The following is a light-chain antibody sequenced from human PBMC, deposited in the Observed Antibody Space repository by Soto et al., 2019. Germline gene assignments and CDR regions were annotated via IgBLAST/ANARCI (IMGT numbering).Light chain of an antibody. CDR1: QSVSSSY. CDR3: QQYGSSPPGVT. CDR2: GAS. V-gene: IGKV3-20*01. Sequence: EIVLTQSPGTLSLSPGERATLSCRASQSVSSSYLAWYQQKPGQAPRLLIYGASSRATGIPDRFSGSGSGTDFTLTISRREPEDFAVYDCQQYGSSPPGVTFGGGTKVEIK. J-gene: IGKJ4*01.